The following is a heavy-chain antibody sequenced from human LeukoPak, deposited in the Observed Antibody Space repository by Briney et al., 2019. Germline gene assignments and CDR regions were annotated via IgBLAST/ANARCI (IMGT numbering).Heavy chain of an antibody. CDR2: IIPILGIA. J-gene: IGHJ4*02. CDR3: ARDHYYGGKSQGLDY. CDR1: GGTFSSYA. Sequence: ASVKVSCKASGGTFSSYAISWVRQAPGQGLEWMGRIIPILGIANYAQKFQGRVTITADKSTSTAYMELSSLRSEDTAVYYCARDHYYGGKSQGLDYWGQGTLVTVSS. V-gene: IGHV1-69*04. D-gene: IGHD4-23*01.